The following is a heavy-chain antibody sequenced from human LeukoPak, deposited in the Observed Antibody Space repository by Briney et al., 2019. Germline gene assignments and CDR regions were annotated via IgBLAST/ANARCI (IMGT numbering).Heavy chain of an antibody. CDR2: IIPIFGTA. CDR3: ARGPLIPGIAAAGYDY. CDR1: GGTFSSYA. D-gene: IGHD6-13*01. J-gene: IGHJ4*02. V-gene: IGHV1-69*05. Sequence: ASVKVSCKASGGTFSSYAITWVRQAPGQGLEWMGGIIPIFGTANYAQKFQGRVTITTDESTSTAYMELSSLRSEDTAVYYCARGPLIPGIAAAGYDYWGQGTLVTVSS.